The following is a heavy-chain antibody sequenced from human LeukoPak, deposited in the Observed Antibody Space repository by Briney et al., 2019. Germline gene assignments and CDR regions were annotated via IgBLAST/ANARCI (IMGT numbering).Heavy chain of an antibody. CDR2: INPSGGST. CDR3: AREGTDGDLYYFDY. V-gene: IGHV1-46*01. Sequence: GASVKVSCKASGGTFSSYAFSWVRQAPGQGLEWMGIINPSGGSTSYAQKFQGRVTMTRDMSTSTVYMELSSLRSEDTAVYYCAREGTDGDLYYFDYWGQGTLVTVSS. D-gene: IGHD5-24*01. CDR1: GGTFSSYA. J-gene: IGHJ4*02.